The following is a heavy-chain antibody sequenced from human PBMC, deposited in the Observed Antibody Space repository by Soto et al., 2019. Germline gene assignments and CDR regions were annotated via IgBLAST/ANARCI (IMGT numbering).Heavy chain of an antibody. J-gene: IGHJ4*02. D-gene: IGHD2-15*01. Sequence: SETLSLTCTVSGGSISSYYCTWVRQPPGKGLEWIGSIYYSGSTNYNPSLKSRVTISVDTSKNQFSLKLSSVTAADTAVYYCARHTPAISISDHWGQGTLVTVSS. CDR1: GGSISSYY. CDR2: IYYSGST. V-gene: IGHV4-59*08. CDR3: ARHTPAISISDH.